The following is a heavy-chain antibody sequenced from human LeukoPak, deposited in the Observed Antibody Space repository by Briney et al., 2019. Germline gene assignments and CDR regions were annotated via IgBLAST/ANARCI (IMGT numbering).Heavy chain of an antibody. D-gene: IGHD3-3*01. CDR3: ARVPTIFGVVISRNYYYYGMDV. CDR1: GGSISSYY. Sequence: TSETLSLTCTVSGGSISSYYWSWIRQPPGKGLEWIGEINHSGSTNYNPSLKSRVTISIDTSKNQFSLKLSSVTAADTAVYYCARVPTIFGVVISRNYYYYGMDVWGQGTTVTVSS. CDR2: INHSGST. V-gene: IGHV4-34*01. J-gene: IGHJ6*02.